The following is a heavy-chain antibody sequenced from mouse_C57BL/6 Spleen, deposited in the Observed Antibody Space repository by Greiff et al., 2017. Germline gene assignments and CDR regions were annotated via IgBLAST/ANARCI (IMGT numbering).Heavy chain of an antibody. CDR1: GYSITSGYY. J-gene: IGHJ3*01. V-gene: IGHV3-6*01. CDR2: ISYDGSN. CDR3: ARVAYYSNYEFAY. D-gene: IGHD2-5*01. Sequence: ASGPGLVKPSQSLSLTCSVTGYSITSGYYWNWIRQFPGNKLEWMGYISYDGSNNYNPSLKNRISITRDTSKNQFFLKLNSVTTEDTATYYCARVAYYSNYEFAYWGQGTLVTVSA.